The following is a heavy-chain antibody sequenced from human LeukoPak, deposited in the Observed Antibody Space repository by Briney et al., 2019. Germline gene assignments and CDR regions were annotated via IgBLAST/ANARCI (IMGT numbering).Heavy chain of an antibody. D-gene: IGHD3-22*01. CDR1: GYSISSGYY. J-gene: IGHJ4*02. CDR2: IYHSGST. Sequence: SETMSLTCTVSGYSISSGYYWGWIRQPPGKGLEWIGSIYHSGSTYYNPSLKSRVTISVDTSKNQFSLKLSSVTAADTAVYYCAREGVRIYYDSSGYYDYWGQGTLVTVSS. V-gene: IGHV4-38-2*02. CDR3: AREGVRIYYDSSGYYDY.